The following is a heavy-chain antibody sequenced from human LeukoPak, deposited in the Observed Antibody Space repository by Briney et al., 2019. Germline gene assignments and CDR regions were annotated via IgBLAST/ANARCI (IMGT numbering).Heavy chain of an antibody. V-gene: IGHV4-39*01. CDR1: GGSISSSSYY. D-gene: IGHD6-6*01. J-gene: IGHJ4*02. CDR3: ARGKAARNYFDY. Sequence: SETLSLTCTVSGGSISSSSYYWGWIRQPPGKGLGWIGSIYYSGSTYYNPSLKSRVTISVDTSKNQFSLKLSSVTAADTAVYYCARGKAARNYFDYWGQGTLVTVSS. CDR2: IYYSGST.